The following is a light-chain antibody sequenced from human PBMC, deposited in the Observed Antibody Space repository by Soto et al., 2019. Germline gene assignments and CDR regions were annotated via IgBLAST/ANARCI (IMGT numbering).Light chain of an antibody. V-gene: IGLV1-40*01. CDR2: GNT. CDR3: QSFDSSLSAYV. J-gene: IGLJ1*01. CDR1: SSNIGAGYE. Sequence: QSVLTQPPSVSGAPGQRVTISCTGSSSNIGAGYEVHWYQHLPGKAPKLLIYGNTNRPSGVPDRFSGSKSGTSASLAITGLQAEDESDYYCQSFDSSLSAYVFGTGTKVTVL.